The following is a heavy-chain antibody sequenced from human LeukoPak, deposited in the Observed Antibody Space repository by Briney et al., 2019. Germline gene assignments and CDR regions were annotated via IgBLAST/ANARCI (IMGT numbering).Heavy chain of an antibody. Sequence: GGSLRLSCEASGFTFTNYAMSWVRQASGKGLEWVSVIYSGGNTYYADSVKGRFTISRDNSKNTVYLQMNSLRAEDTAVYYCARGETSSYDYWGQGTLVTVSS. CDR2: IYSGGNT. CDR3: ARGETSSYDY. J-gene: IGHJ4*02. D-gene: IGHD2-2*01. V-gene: IGHV3-53*01. CDR1: GFTFTNYA.